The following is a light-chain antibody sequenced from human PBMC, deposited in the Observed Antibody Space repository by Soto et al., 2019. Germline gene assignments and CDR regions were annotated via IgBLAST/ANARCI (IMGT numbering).Light chain of an antibody. Sequence: IRLTQSPSSFSASTGAGATIPCRASQGISSYLAWYQQKPGKAHKLLIYAAYTLQSGVQSRFSGSGSGTEFTLTIRCLQSEDFATYYCKQYYSYPETFGQGTKVDIK. V-gene: IGKV1-8*01. J-gene: IGKJ1*01. CDR3: KQYYSYPET. CDR2: AAY. CDR1: QGISSY.